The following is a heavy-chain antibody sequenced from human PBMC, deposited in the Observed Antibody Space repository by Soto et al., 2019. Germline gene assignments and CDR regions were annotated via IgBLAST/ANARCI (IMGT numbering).Heavy chain of an antibody. CDR3: TRDFGITIFGVVIPDY. Sequence: GGSLRLSCTASGFTFGDYAMSWFRQAPGKGLEWVGFIRSKAYGGTKEYAASVKGRFTITRDDSKIIDYLQMNSLKTEDTAVYYCTRDFGITIFGVVIPDYWGQGPLVTVSS. V-gene: IGHV3-49*03. J-gene: IGHJ4*02. CDR1: GFTFGDYA. D-gene: IGHD3-3*01. CDR2: IRSKAYGGTK.